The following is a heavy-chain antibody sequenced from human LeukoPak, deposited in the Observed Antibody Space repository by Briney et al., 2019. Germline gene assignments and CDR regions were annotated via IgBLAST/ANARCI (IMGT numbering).Heavy chain of an antibody. CDR1: GFTFSSYG. Sequence: PGRSLRLSCAASGFTFSSYGMHWVRQAPGKGLEWVAVIWYDGSNKYYADSVKGRFTISRDNSKNTLYLQMNSLRAEDTAVYYCASLPRKDIVVRGYYYGMDVWGQGTTVTVSS. CDR2: IWYDGSNK. J-gene: IGHJ6*02. D-gene: IGHD2-2*01. CDR3: ASLPRKDIVVRGYYYGMDV. V-gene: IGHV3-33*01.